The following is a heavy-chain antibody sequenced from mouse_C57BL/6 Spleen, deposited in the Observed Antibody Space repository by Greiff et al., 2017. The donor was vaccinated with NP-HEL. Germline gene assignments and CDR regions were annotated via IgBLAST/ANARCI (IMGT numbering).Heavy chain of an antibody. CDR3: ARSGSSGPFAY. CDR1: GYAFSSSW. J-gene: IGHJ3*01. D-gene: IGHD3-2*02. V-gene: IGHV1-82*01. Sequence: VQLQQSGPELVKPGASVKISCKASGYAFSSSWMNWVKQRPGKGLEWIGRIYPGDGDTNYNGKFKGKATLTADKSSSTAYMQLSSLTSEDSAVYFCARSGSSGPFAYWGQGTLVTVSA. CDR2: IYPGDGDT.